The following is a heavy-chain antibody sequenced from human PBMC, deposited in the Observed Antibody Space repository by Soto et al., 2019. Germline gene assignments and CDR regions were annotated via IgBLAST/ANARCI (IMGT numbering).Heavy chain of an antibody. CDR3: ARGVSVTTVDV. CDR1: GGHISTGDYY. Sequence: PSETLSLTCTVSGGHISTGDYYWSWIRQPPGKGLERIGYIYYSGSTYYNPSLKSRVTISVDTSKNQFSLKLSSVTAADTAVYYCARGVSVTTVDVWGQGTTVTVSS. J-gene: IGHJ6*02. V-gene: IGHV4-30-4*08. D-gene: IGHD4-4*01. CDR2: IYYSGST.